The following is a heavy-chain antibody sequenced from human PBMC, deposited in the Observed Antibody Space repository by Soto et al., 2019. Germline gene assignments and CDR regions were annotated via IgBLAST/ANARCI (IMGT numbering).Heavy chain of an antibody. J-gene: IGHJ6*02. D-gene: IGHD3-22*01. CDR3: ARDRLIYSSGYSPYGMDV. CDR2: ISSSGSTI. Sequence: GGSLRLSCAASGFTFSSYEMNWVRQAPGKGLEWVSYISSSGSTIYYADSVKGRFTISRDNAKNSLYLQMNSLRAEDTAVYYCARDRLIYSSGYSPYGMDVWGQGTTVTVSS. CDR1: GFTFSSYE. V-gene: IGHV3-48*03.